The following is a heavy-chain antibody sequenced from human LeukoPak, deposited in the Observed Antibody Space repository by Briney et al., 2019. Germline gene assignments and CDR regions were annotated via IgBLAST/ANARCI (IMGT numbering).Heavy chain of an antibody. D-gene: IGHD3-22*01. CDR2: ISVRSNYR. CDR3: VRLRRNNDRSGYYYDYDY. J-gene: IGHJ4*02. CDR1: GYTFSDFI. Sequence: GGSLTLSCAASGYTFSDFIVNWVRQAPGKGLEWVSSISVRSNYRYYADSVWGRFTLSRDDARDSLFLQMNSLRAEDTAVYFCVRLRRNNDRSGYYYDYDYWGQGTLVTVSS. V-gene: IGHV3-21*01.